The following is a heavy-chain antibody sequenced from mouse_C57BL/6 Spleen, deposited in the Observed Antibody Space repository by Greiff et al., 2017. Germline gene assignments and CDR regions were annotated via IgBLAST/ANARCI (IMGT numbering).Heavy chain of an antibody. CDR2: IHPNSGST. V-gene: IGHV1-64*01. J-gene: IGHJ2*01. CDR1: GYTFTSYW. D-gene: IGHD2-3*01. CDR3: ARSRDGYYEGY. Sequence: VQLQQSGAELVKPGASVKLSCKASGYTFTSYWMPWVKQRPGQGLEWIGMIHPNSGSTNYNEKFKSKATLTVDKSTRPAYMQLSSLTSEDSAVYYCARSRDGYYEGYWGQGTTLTVSS.